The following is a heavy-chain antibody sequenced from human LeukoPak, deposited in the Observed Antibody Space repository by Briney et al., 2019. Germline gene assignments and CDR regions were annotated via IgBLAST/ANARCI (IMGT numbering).Heavy chain of an antibody. CDR2: ISSDGSST. D-gene: IGHD3/OR15-3a*01. CDR1: GFTFSNYW. Sequence: GGSLTLSCAVSGFTFSNYWMHWVRQAPGKWLVWVSCISSDGSSTDYADSVKGRFSISRDNAKNTLYLHMNSLRVEDTAQYYCARPMISVMSLGADFWGQGSLVTVSS. J-gene: IGHJ4*02. CDR3: ARPMISVMSLGADF. V-gene: IGHV3-74*01.